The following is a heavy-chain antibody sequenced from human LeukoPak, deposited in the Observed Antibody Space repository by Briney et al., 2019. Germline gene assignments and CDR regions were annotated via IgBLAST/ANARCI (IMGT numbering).Heavy chain of an antibody. CDR3: ARGNNIARYFDY. CDR2: INAGNGNT. V-gene: IGHV1-3*01. J-gene: IGHJ4*02. CDR1: GYTFTSYA. D-gene: IGHD4-23*01. Sequence: ASVKVSCKASGYTFTSYAMHWVRQAPGQRLEWMGWINAGNGNTKYSQKFQGRVTITRDTSASTAYMELRSLRSDDTAVYYCARGNNIARYFDYWGQGTLVTVSS.